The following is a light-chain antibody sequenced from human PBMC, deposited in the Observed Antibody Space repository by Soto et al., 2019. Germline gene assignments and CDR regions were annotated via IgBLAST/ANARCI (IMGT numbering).Light chain of an antibody. CDR3: QKYSSVPV. J-gene: IGKJ3*01. V-gene: IGKV1-27*01. CDR1: QDIRNF. Sequence: DIQMTQSPTSLSASVGDRVTITCRASQDIRNFVAWYQQKPGKAPKLLIYAASTLQSGVPSRFCGSGSGTAFTLTINSLQPEDVATYSCQKYSSVPVFGPGTKVEIK. CDR2: AAS.